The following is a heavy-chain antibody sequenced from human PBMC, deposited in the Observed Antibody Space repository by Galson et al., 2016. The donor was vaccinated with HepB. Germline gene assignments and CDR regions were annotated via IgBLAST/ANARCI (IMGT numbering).Heavy chain of an antibody. Sequence: SLRPSCAASGFTFSDYYMNWIRQAPGKGLEWVSYISSSRLSTHYAHSVTGRFTISRDNAKNSLYLQMNSLRAEDTAVYYCARAHWQLVDEEYYGMDVWGQGTTVTVSS. D-gene: IGHD6-6*01. CDR2: ISSSRLST. V-gene: IGHV3-11*06. CDR1: GFTFSDYY. CDR3: ARAHWQLVDEEYYGMDV. J-gene: IGHJ6*02.